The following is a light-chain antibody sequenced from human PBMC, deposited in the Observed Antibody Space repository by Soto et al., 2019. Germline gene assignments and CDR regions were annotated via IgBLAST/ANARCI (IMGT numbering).Light chain of an antibody. CDR1: SSDVGGYNY. CDR3: SSYTSSSTLV. J-gene: IGLJ2*01. V-gene: IGLV2-14*01. Sequence: QSALTQPASVSGSPGQSITISCTGTSSDVGGYNYVSWYQQHPGKAPKLTIYDVSNRLSGVSNRFSGSKSGNTASLTISGLQAEDEADYYCSSYTSSSTLVFGGGTKLTVL. CDR2: DVS.